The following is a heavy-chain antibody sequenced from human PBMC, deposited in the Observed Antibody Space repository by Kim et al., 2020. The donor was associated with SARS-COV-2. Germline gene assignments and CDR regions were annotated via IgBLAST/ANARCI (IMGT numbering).Heavy chain of an antibody. Sequence: DERNKYNADAVKGRYTITRDKSKNTLYLQMNGLRAEDTAVYYCAKKVADVWGQGTTVTVSS. CDR2: DERNK. J-gene: IGHJ6*02. V-gene: IGHV3-33*03. CDR3: AKKVADV. D-gene: IGHD5-12*01.